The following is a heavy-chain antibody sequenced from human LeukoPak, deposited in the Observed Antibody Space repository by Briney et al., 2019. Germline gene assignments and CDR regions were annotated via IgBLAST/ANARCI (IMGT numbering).Heavy chain of an antibody. CDR1: GYTFIAYY. CDR2: VNPASGGT. J-gene: IGHJ4*02. Sequence: ASVKVSCKASGYTFIAYYMHWVRQAPGQGLEWMGWVNPASGGTNYAQKFQGRVTMTRDTSISTAYMELTGLTSDDTAVYYCAGQKDPRPIDYWGQGTLVTVSS. V-gene: IGHV1-2*02. CDR3: AGQKDPRPIDY.